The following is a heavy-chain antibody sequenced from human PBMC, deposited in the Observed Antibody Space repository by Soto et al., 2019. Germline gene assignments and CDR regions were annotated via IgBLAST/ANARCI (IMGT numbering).Heavy chain of an antibody. J-gene: IGHJ4*02. CDR3: ASRPPEVNYYGVFDY. CDR2: IKQDGSEK. V-gene: IGHV3-7*03. CDR1: VFTFSSYW. D-gene: IGHD3-10*01. Sequence: GSLRLYCAASVFTFSSYWMTWVRQAPGKGLEWVANIKQDGSEKYYVDSVKGRFTISRDDAKNSLFLQMNSLRAEDTAVYYCASRPPEVNYYGVFDYWGQGTPVTVSS.